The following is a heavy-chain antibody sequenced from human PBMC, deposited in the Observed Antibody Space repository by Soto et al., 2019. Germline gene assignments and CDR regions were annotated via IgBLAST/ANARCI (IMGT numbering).Heavy chain of an antibody. CDR2: IYPGDSDT. CDR3: ARRGAYHYDSSGYSAGF. CDR1: GFSFSSYW. V-gene: IGHV5-51*01. D-gene: IGHD3-22*01. Sequence: GESLKISCKGSGFSFSSYWIGWVRQMPGKGLEWMGIIYPGDSDTRYSPSFQGQVTISVDKSVSTAYLQWSSLRASDTAMYYCARRGAYHYDSSGYSAGFWGQGTLVTVSS. J-gene: IGHJ4*02.